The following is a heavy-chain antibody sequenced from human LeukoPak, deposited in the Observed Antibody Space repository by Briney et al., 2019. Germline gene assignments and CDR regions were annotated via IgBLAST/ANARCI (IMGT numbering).Heavy chain of an antibody. CDR3: ARLWVGELFDWDWFDP. D-gene: IGHD3-10*01. V-gene: IGHV4-4*07. J-gene: IGHJ5*02. Sequence: SETLSLTCTVSGGSISSYYWSWIRQPAGKGLEWIGRIYTSGSTNYNPSLKSRVTISVDTSKNQFSLKLSSVTAADTAVYYCARLWVGELFDWDWFDPWGQGILVTVSS. CDR2: IYTSGST. CDR1: GGSISSYY.